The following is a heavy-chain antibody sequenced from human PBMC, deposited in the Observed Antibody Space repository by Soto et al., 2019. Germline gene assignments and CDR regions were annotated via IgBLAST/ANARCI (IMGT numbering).Heavy chain of an antibody. D-gene: IGHD2-21*02. CDR2: FFIGGNT. J-gene: IGHJ6*02. CDR3: ARDLWGYCGTDCYPLDV. CDR1: GGSISSSTYY. V-gene: IGHV4-39*07. Sequence: PSETLSLTCTVSGGSISSSTYYWGWIRQPPGKGLEWIASFFIGGNTYYNPSLKSRVTISVDTSKNQFSLKLNSVTAADTAVYYCARDLWGYCGTDCYPLDVWGQGTTVT.